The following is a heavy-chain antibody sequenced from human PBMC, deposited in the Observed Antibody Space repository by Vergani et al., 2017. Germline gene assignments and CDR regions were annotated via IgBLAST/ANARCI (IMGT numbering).Heavy chain of an antibody. CDR1: GGSISSGSYY. D-gene: IGHD4-23*01. J-gene: IGHJ3*02. CDR2: IYNSGST. V-gene: IGHV4-61*02. CDR3: ASQDDHNGNPGAFDI. Sequence: QVQLQESGPGLVKPSQTLSLTCTVSGGSISSGSYYWSWIRQPAGKGLEWIGRIYNSGSTYYNPSLKSRVTISVDASKNQFSLKLSSVTAADTAVYYCASQDDHNGNPGAFDIWGQGTKVTVSS.